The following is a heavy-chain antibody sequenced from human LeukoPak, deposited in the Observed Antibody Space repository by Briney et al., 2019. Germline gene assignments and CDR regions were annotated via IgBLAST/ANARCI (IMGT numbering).Heavy chain of an antibody. CDR1: DGSIRTYY. V-gene: IGHV4-59*03. CDR2: IYYRGDI. Sequence: PSETLSLTCSVSDGSIRTYYWSWIRQSPGQGLEWIGNIYYRGDINYNPSLKSRVIISIDTSKNQFSLRVTSLTAADTAVYYCAGIGMGDYGDYGGGWGQGTLVTVSS. CDR3: AGIGMGDYGDYGGG. D-gene: IGHD4-17*01. J-gene: IGHJ4*02.